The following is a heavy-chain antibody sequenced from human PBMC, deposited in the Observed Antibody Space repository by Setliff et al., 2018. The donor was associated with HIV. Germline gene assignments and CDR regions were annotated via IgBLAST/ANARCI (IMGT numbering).Heavy chain of an antibody. CDR2: LFYGGST. J-gene: IGHJ4*02. Sequence: SETLSLTCAVSGYSISSGYYWGWIRQPPGKGLEWIGSLFYGGSTHYTPSLKSRVSISVDTSKNQFSLRLSSVIAADTAVYYCARFDDNGYWVDLWGQGTLVTVSS. V-gene: IGHV4-38-2*01. CDR3: ARFDDNGYWVDL. CDR1: GYSISSGYY. D-gene: IGHD3-22*01.